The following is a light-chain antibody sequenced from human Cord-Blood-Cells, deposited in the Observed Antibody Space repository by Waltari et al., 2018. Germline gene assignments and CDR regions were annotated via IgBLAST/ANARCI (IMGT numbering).Light chain of an antibody. CDR2: AAS. Sequence: DIQMTQSPSSLSASVGDRVTITCRASQSISSYLNWYQQKPGKAPTLLIYAASSSQSGVPSRFSGSGSGTDFTLTISSLQPEDFATYYCQQSYSTPYTFGQGTKLEIK. J-gene: IGKJ2*01. CDR3: QQSYSTPYT. V-gene: IGKV1-39*01. CDR1: QSISSY.